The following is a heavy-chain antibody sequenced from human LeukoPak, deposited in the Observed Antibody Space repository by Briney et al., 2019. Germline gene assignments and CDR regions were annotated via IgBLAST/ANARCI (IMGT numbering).Heavy chain of an antibody. D-gene: IGHD5-24*01. CDR3: ARHPVIWPQYPS. CDR1: GDSISIYY. V-gene: IGHV4-4*07. CDR2: IYTSEST. J-gene: IGHJ5*02. Sequence: SETLSLTWTVSGDSISIYYWSWIRQPAGKGLEWIGRIYTSESTNYNPSLKSRVTMSVDTSKNQFSLKLSSVTAADTAVYYCARHPVIWPQYPSWGQGTLVTVSS.